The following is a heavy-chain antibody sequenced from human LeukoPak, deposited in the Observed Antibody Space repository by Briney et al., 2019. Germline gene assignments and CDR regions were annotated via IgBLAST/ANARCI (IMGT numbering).Heavy chain of an antibody. CDR2: INGHGAST. CDR3: ARDQGYSYYYLDY. J-gene: IGHJ4*02. CDR1: GFTFSTHA. Sequence: PGGSLRLSCAASGFTFSTHAMSWVRQPPGKGLEWVSGINGHGASTYYSDSVKGRSTISRDNSKNTLYLQMRSLRAEDTAVYYCARDQGYSYYYLDYWGQGALVTVSS. V-gene: IGHV3-23*01. D-gene: IGHD5-18*01.